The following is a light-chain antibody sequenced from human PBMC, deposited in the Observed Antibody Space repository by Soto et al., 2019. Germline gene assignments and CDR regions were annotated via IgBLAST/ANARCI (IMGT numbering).Light chain of an antibody. V-gene: IGKV2-30*01. J-gene: IGKJ2*01. CDR3: MQGTDWPRYT. CDR1: QSLAYSDGNTY. Sequence: DVVMTQSPLSLPVTLGQPASISCRSSQSLAYSDGNTYLNWFQQRPGQSPRRLIYKVSNRDSGVPDRFSGSGSGTDFTLKISRVEAEDVGVYYCMQGTDWPRYTFGQGTKLEIK. CDR2: KVS.